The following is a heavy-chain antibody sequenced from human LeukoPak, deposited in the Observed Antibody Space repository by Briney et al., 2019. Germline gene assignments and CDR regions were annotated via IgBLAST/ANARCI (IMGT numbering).Heavy chain of an antibody. CDR1: GYTFTSYG. CDR3: ARDLDITMIVVVPFDY. CDR2: ISDYNGNT. V-gene: IGHV1-18*01. D-gene: IGHD3-22*01. Sequence: GASVKVSCKASGYTFTSYGTSWVRQAPGQGLEWMGWISDYNGNTNYAQKLQGRVTMTTDTSTSTAYMELRSLRSDDTAVYYCARDLDITMIVVVPFDYWGQGTLVTVSS. J-gene: IGHJ4*02.